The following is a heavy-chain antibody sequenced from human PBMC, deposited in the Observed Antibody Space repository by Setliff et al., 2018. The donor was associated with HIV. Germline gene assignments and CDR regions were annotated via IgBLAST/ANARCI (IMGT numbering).Heavy chain of an antibody. V-gene: IGHV3-48*01. J-gene: IGHJ4*02. Sequence: QPGGSLRLSCVASGFNMKMYNFDWVRQAPGKGLEWIAHITRSSSLIYYADSVQGRFTLSRYDAWNSLDLQMTSLRVDDTGLYYCVRAAGKGIALASYDNWGQGTLVTVSS. CDR1: GFNMKMYN. CDR3: VRAAGKGIALASYDN. CDR2: ITRSSSLI. D-gene: IGHD6-19*01.